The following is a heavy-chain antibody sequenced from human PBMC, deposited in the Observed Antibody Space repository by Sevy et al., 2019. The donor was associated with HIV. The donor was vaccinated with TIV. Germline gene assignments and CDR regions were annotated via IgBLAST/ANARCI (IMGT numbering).Heavy chain of an antibody. Sequence: ASVKVSCKASGYTFTTNGISWVRQAPGQGLEWMGWISAYYGNTNYAQKLQGRVTLTTDTSTATAYMELRSLRSDDTAVYYCARDRDYMLDVWGQVTAVTVSS. CDR2: ISAYYGNT. CDR3: ARDRDYMLDV. D-gene: IGHD4-4*01. CDR1: GYTFTTNG. J-gene: IGHJ6*02. V-gene: IGHV1-18*01.